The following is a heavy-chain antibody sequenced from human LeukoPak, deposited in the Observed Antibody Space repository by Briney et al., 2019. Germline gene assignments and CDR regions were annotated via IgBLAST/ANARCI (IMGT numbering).Heavy chain of an antibody. Sequence: PSETLSLTCTVSGGSISSYYWSWIRQPAGKGLEWIGRIYTSGSTNYNPSLKSRVTMSVDTSKNQSSLKLSSVTAADTAVYSCATGSGYYYVWGFDIWGQGTMVSVSS. CDR2: IYTSGST. CDR3: ATGSGYYYVWGFDI. CDR1: GGSISSYY. V-gene: IGHV4-4*07. D-gene: IGHD3-22*01. J-gene: IGHJ3*02.